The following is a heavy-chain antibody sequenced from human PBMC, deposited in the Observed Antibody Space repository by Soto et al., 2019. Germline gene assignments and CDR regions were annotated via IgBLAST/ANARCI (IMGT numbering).Heavy chain of an antibody. CDR3: ARAKYYDILTGNPRGLYYFDY. CDR1: GYIFTSYD. J-gene: IGHJ4*02. Sequence: GASVKVSCKASGYIFTSYDISWVRQAPGQGLEWVGRISGYNGNTRNAQKLQGRITMTTDTSTSTAYMELRSLRSDDTAVYYCARAKYYDILTGNPRGLYYFDYWGQGTLVTVSS. D-gene: IGHD3-9*01. V-gene: IGHV1-18*01. CDR2: ISGYNGNT.